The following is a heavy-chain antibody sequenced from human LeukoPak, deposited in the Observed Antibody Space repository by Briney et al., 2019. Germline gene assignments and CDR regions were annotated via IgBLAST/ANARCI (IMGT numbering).Heavy chain of an antibody. CDR2: IIPMFGIA. CDR1: GGTFSRYA. J-gene: IGHJ4*02. CDR3: ARDRPYTGGWRGFDY. Sequence: RASVKVSCKASGGTFSRYAISWVRRAPGQGLEWTGGIIPMFGIANYAQKFQGRVTITADESTSTAYMELSSLRSEDTAVYYCARDRPYTGGWRGFDYWGQGTLVTVSS. V-gene: IGHV1-69*01. D-gene: IGHD6-19*01.